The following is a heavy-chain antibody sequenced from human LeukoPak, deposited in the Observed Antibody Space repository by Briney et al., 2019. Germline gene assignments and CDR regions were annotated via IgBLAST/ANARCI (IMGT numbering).Heavy chain of an antibody. CDR2: ISGDGDST. CDR3: AKDRARGGATDFDY. CDR1: GFTFSSNA. V-gene: IGHV3-23*01. J-gene: IGHJ4*02. Sequence: GGSLRLSCAASGFTFSSNAMGWVRQAPGKGLEWVSAISGDGDSTFYADSVKGRFTISRDNSRNTLYLQMNSLRAEDTAVYSCAKDRARGGATDFDYWGQGTLVTVSS. D-gene: IGHD1-26*01.